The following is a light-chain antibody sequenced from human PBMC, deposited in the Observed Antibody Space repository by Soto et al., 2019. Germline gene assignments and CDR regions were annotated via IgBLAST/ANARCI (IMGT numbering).Light chain of an antibody. CDR2: GAS. V-gene: IGKV3-20*01. CDR3: QRYGSSPPFT. Sequence: EIVLTQSPGTLSSSPGERATLSCRASQRVSSSYLAWYQQKPGQAPRLLIYGASTRATGIPDRFSGSGSGTDFTLTISRLELEDFAVYFCQRYGSSPPFTFGQGTKVEI. CDR1: QRVSSSY. J-gene: IGKJ2*01.